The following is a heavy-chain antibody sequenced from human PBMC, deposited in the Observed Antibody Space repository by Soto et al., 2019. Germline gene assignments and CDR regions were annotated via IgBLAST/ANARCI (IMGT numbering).Heavy chain of an antibody. CDR2: IWYDGSNK. J-gene: IGHJ6*02. CDR3: ARDQVQQLVQSLIYYGMDV. CDR1: GFTFSSYG. D-gene: IGHD6-13*01. V-gene: IGHV3-33*01. Sequence: PGGSLRLSCAASGFTFSSYGMHWVRQAPGKGLEWVAVIWYDGSNKYYADSVKGRFTISRDNSKNTLYLQMNSLRAEDTAVYYCARDQVQQLVQSLIYYGMDVWGQGTTVTVSS.